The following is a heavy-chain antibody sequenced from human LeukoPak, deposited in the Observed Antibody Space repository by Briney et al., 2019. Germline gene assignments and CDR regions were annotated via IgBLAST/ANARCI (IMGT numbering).Heavy chain of an antibody. D-gene: IGHD6-13*01. CDR3: ARQGGSSWYAEEKFDP. V-gene: IGHV4-34*01. Sequence: PSETLSLTCAVSGGSFSGYYWSWIRQPPGQGLEWIGEINHSGSTNYNPSPKSRVTISVETSKNQFSLKLSSVTAADTAVYYCARQGGSSWYAEEKFDPWGQGTLVTVSS. CDR1: GGSFSGYY. CDR2: INHSGST. J-gene: IGHJ5*02.